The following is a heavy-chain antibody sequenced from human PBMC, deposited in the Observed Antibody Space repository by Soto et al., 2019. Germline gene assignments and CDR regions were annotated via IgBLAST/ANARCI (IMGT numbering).Heavy chain of an antibody. CDR2: ISSSGSTI. J-gene: IGHJ5*02. CDR1: GFTFSSYE. D-gene: IGHD3-22*01. Sequence: PGGSLRLSCAASGFTFSSYEMNWVRQAPGKGLEWVSYISSSGSTIYYADSVKGRFTISRDNAKNSLYLQMNSLRAEDTAVYYCARDFTYYYDSSGSWFDPWGQGTLVTVSS. V-gene: IGHV3-48*03. CDR3: ARDFTYYYDSSGSWFDP.